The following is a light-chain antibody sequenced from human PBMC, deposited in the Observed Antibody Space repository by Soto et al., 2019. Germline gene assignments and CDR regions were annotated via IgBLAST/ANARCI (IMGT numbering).Light chain of an antibody. Sequence: EIVMTHSPATLSLSPGERATLSCRASQSISNRVVWYQQKLCQAPRLLIHGASTRATGIPARCSGSGSGTEFTLTISSLLYEDFAVYYCRKYNACPPITFGQGTILDI. CDR2: GAS. CDR1: QSISNR. CDR3: RKYNACPPIT. J-gene: IGKJ5*01. V-gene: IGKV3-15*01.